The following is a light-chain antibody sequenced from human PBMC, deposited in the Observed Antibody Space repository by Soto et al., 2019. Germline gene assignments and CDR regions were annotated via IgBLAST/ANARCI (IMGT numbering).Light chain of an antibody. J-gene: IGLJ3*02. V-gene: IGLV1-44*01. CDR1: DSNIGSNS. CDR3: AAWDDILNGGV. CDR2: SND. Sequence: QSVLTQPPSASGTPGQRVTISCSGSDSNIGSNSVNWYQHLPGMAPKLLTHSNDHRPSGVADRFSGSKSGTSASLAISGLKSGDGADYYCAAWDDILNGGVFGGGTKPTVL.